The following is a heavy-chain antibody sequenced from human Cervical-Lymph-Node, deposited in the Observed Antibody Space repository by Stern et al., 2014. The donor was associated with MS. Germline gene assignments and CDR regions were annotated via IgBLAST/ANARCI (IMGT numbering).Heavy chain of an antibody. D-gene: IGHD6-19*01. CDR2: ISTSSPTI. CDR1: GSTFSRYS. Sequence: EVHLVESGGGLAQPGGSLRLTCAASGSTFSRYSMNWVRQAPGTGLQCVSYISTSSPTIYYADSVKGRFTISRDNAKNSLYLLMNSLRAEDTAVYYCATARSSSAVDAFDIWGQGTMVTVSS. V-gene: IGHV3-48*01. J-gene: IGHJ3*02. CDR3: ATARSSSAVDAFDI.